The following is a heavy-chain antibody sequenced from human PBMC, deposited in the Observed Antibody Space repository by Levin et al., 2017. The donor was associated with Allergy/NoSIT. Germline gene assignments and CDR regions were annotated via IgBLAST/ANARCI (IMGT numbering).Heavy chain of an antibody. CDR1: GFTFRTFW. CDR2: IKQDGSDK. CDR3: ARDHDGEDEYFDF. D-gene: IGHD3-10*01. Sequence: GESPKISCAASGFTFRTFWMSWVRQAPGKGSEWVANIKQDGSDKYYVDSVEGRFTVSRDNAKNSLYLQMNSLRVEDTAVYYCARDHDGEDEYFDFWGQGTLVTVSS. V-gene: IGHV3-7*01. J-gene: IGHJ4*02.